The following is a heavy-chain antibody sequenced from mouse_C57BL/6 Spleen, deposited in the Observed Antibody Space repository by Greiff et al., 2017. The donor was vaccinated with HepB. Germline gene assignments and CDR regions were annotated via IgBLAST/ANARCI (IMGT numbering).Heavy chain of an antibody. V-gene: IGHV1-15*01. D-gene: IGHD1-1*01. J-gene: IGHJ1*01. CDR3: TRWDYDGSRSGYFDV. Sequence: VQLQQSGAELVRPGASVTLSCKASGYTFTDYEMHWVKQTPVHGLEWIGAIDPENGGTAYNQKFKGKAILTADKSSSTAYMELRSLTSEDSAVYYCTRWDYDGSRSGYFDVWGPGTTVTVSS. CDR2: IDPENGGT. CDR1: GYTFTDYE.